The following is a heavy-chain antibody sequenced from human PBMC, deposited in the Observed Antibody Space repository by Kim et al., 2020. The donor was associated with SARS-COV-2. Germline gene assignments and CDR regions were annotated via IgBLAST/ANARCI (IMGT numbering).Heavy chain of an antibody. CDR1: GFTFDVYA. D-gene: IGHD3-10*01. J-gene: IGHJ6*01. CDR3: AKPKFTCFQGVLYGMDV. V-gene: IGHV3-9*01. CDR2: ISWNSGTI. Sequence: GGSLRLSCAASGFTFDVYAMHWFRQAPGKGREWASGISWNSGTIGYPDSVKGRFTISRDNAKNSRYLQMKSLRTEGTALNYCAKPKFTCFQGVLYGMDV.